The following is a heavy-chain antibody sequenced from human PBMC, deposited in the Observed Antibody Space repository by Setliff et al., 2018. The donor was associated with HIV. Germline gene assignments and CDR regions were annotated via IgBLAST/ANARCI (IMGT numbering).Heavy chain of an antibody. D-gene: IGHD3-10*01. CDR1: GGSISSGSYY. CDR2: IYTSGST. CDR3: ARDRGYYGSGSYGMDV. V-gene: IGHV4-61*02. Sequence: PSETLSLTCTVSGGSISSGSYYWSWIRQPAGKGLEWIGRIYTSGSTNYNPSLKIRVTISVDTSKNQFSLKLSSVTAADTAVYYCARDRGYYGSGSYGMDVWGQGTTVTVS. J-gene: IGHJ6*02.